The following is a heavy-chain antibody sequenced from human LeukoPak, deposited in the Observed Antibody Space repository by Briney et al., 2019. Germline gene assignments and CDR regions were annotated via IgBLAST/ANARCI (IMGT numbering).Heavy chain of an antibody. D-gene: IGHD3-16*01. Sequence: GGSLRLSCAASGFTFSGYTMNWVRQAPGKGLEWVSSISSSSSYIYYADSLKGRFTISRDNAKISLYLQMSSLRAEDTAVYYCARDRGYYFDYWGQGTLVTVSS. J-gene: IGHJ4*02. V-gene: IGHV3-21*01. CDR3: ARDRGYYFDY. CDR2: ISSSSSYI. CDR1: GFTFSGYT.